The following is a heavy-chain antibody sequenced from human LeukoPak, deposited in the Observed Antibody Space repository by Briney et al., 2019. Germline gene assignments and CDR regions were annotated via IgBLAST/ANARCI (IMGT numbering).Heavy chain of an antibody. CDR2: INPNSGGT. J-gene: IGHJ5*02. CDR3: ASSRAGASWFDP. D-gene: IGHD1-26*01. V-gene: IGHV1-2*02. CDR1: GYTFTGYY. Sequence: ASVTVSCKASGYTFTGYYMHWVRQAPGQGLEWMGWINPNSGGTNYAQKFQGRVTMTRDTSISTAYMGLSRLRSDDTAVYYCASSRAGASWFDPWGQGTLVTVSS.